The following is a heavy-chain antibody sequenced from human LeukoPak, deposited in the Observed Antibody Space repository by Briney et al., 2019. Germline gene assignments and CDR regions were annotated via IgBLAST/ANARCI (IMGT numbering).Heavy chain of an antibody. CDR3: TRWTDWYFDL. J-gene: IGHJ2*01. CDR2: INGDGTNT. D-gene: IGHD3/OR15-3a*01. CDR1: GFTFTSYS. V-gene: IGHV3-74*01. Sequence: GGSLRLSCAASGFTFTSYSMNWVRQAPGKGLVWVSRINGDGTNTPYVDSVKGRFTISRDNAKNTLYLQMNSLRAADTAVYYCTRWTDWYFDLWGRGTLVTVSS.